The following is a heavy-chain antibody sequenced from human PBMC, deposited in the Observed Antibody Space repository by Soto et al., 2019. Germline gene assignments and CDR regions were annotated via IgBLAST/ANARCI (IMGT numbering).Heavy chain of an antibody. Sequence: SETLSLTCTVSGGSISSYYWSWIRQPPGKGLEWIGYIYYSGSTNYNPSLKSRVTISVDTSKNQFSLKLSSVTAADTAVYYCARAEGYSYGLYYYYGMDVWGQGTTVTVSS. J-gene: IGHJ6*02. D-gene: IGHD5-18*01. V-gene: IGHV4-59*01. CDR2: IYYSGST. CDR1: GGSISSYY. CDR3: ARAEGYSYGLYYYYGMDV.